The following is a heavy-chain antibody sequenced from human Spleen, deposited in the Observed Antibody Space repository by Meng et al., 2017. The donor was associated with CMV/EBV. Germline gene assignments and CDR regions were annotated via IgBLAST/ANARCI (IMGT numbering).Heavy chain of an antibody. J-gene: IGHJ6*02. CDR3: ARETIAVREYHYGMDV. CDR2: INWSGGR. V-gene: IGHV3-20*04. D-gene: IGHD6-6*01. CDR1: GFNFDDYG. Sequence: ETLSLTCAASGFNFDDYGMSWVRQAPGKGLEWVSGINWSGGRGYADSVKGRFTISRDNAKNSLYLQMNSVRAEDTALYYCARETIAVREYHYGMDVWGQGTTVTVSS.